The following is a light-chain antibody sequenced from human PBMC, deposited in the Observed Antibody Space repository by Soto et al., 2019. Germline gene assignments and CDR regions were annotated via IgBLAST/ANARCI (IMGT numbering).Light chain of an antibody. Sequence: QSALTQPASVSVSPGRSITISCTGTSSDVGAYDYVSWYQQHPGEVPKLMIFDVSDRPSGVSNRFSGSKSGNTASLTISGLQAEDEADYYCSSFTTSTSYVFGTGTKVTVL. CDR3: SSFTTSTSYV. J-gene: IGLJ1*01. CDR1: SSDVGAYDY. V-gene: IGLV2-14*03. CDR2: DVS.